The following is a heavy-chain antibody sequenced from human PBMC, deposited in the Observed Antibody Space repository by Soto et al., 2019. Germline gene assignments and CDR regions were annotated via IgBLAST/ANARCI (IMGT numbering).Heavy chain of an antibody. D-gene: IGHD1-26*01. Sequence: QVQLQESGPGLVKPSGTLSLTCAVSGDSISSSNWWSWVRQSPGKGLEWIGEIYHSGTTNYNPSLKSRVNVSVHKRKNEFSLKLSSVTAADTAVYYCAKEGRGVGGIAYWGQGTLVTVSS. CDR2: IYHSGTT. CDR3: AKEGRGVGGIAY. CDR1: GDSISSSNW. J-gene: IGHJ4*02. V-gene: IGHV4-4*02.